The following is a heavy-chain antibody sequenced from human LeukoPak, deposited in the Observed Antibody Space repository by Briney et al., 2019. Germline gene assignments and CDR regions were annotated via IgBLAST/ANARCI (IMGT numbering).Heavy chain of an antibody. V-gene: IGHV4-61*02. D-gene: IGHD3-10*01. CDR2: IYTRGST. CDR3: ARDMDAYYGSGSYYILDP. J-gene: IGHJ5*02. Sequence: SETLSFTCTVSGGSISSGSYYWSWIRQPAGKGLEWIGRIYTRGSTDYNPSLKSRVTISVDTSKNQFSLKLSSLTAADTAVYYCARDMDAYYGSGSYYILDPWGQGTLVTVSS. CDR1: GGSISSGSYY.